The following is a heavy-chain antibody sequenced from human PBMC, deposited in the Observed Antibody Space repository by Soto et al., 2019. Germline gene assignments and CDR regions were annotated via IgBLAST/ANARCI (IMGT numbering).Heavy chain of an antibody. CDR1: GFSLSTSGVG. D-gene: IGHD3-10*01. Sequence: QITLKESGPTLVKPTQTLTLTCTFSGFSLSTSGVGVGWIRQPPGKALEWLALIYWDDDKRYSPSLKSRLTITXXTXKXXVVLTMTNMDPVDTATYYCAHRQITMVRGDDAFDIWGQGTMVTVSS. CDR3: AHRQITMVRGDDAFDI. V-gene: IGHV2-5*02. CDR2: IYWDDDK. J-gene: IGHJ3*02.